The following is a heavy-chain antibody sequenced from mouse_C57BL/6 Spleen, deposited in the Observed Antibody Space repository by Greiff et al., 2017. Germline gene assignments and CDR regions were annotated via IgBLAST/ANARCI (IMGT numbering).Heavy chain of an antibody. V-gene: IGHV1-39*01. Sequence: VQLQQSGPELVKPGASVKISCKASGYSFTDYNMNWVKQSNGKSLEWIGVINPNYGTTSYNPKFKGKATLTVDQSSSTAYLQLNSLTSKDSAGDDCERRDAYDAMDYWGQGTSVTVSS. CDR2: INPNYGTT. CDR3: ERRDAYDAMDY. D-gene: IGHD3-3*01. CDR1: GYSFTDYN. J-gene: IGHJ4*01.